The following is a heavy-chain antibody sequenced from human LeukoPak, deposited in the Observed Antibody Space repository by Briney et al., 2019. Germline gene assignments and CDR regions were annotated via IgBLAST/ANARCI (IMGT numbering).Heavy chain of an antibody. CDR3: ARPRSSIYYYYGMDV. CDR1: GFTFSSYA. V-gene: IGHV3-30*04. CDR2: TSYDGSNK. Sequence: GRSLRLSCAASGFTFSSYAMHWVRQAPGKGLEWVAVTSYDGSNKYCADSVKGRFTISRDNSKNTLYLKMNSLRAEDTAVYYCARPRSSIYYYYGMDVWGKGTTVTVSS. J-gene: IGHJ6*04.